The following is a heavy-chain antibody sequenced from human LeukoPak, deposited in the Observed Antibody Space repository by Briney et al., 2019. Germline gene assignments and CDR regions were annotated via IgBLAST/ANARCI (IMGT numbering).Heavy chain of an antibody. CDR3: AKESDFWSAHDAFDI. V-gene: IGHV3-23*01. CDR2: ISGSSSST. D-gene: IGHD3-3*01. J-gene: IGHJ3*02. CDR1: GLTFSNYA. Sequence: GGSLRLSCAASGLTFSNYAMSWVRQAPGKGLEWVSAISGSSSSTYYADSVKGRFTISGDNSKNTLYLQMNSLRAEDTAVYYCAKESDFWSAHDAFDIWGQGTMVTVS.